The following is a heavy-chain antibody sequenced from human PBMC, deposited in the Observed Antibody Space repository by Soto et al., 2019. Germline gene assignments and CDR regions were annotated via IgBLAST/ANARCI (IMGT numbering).Heavy chain of an antibody. D-gene: IGHD3-9*01. J-gene: IGHJ4*02. CDR2: ISGSGGST. CDR3: AKYQAYYDILTGYYSPFDY. CDR1: GFTFRNYA. Sequence: GGSLRLSCAASGFTFRNYAMSWVRQAPGKGLEWVSAISGSGGSTYYADSVKGRFTISRDNSKNTLYLQMNSLRAEDTAVYYCAKYQAYYDILTGYYSPFDYWGQGTLVTVSS. V-gene: IGHV3-23*01.